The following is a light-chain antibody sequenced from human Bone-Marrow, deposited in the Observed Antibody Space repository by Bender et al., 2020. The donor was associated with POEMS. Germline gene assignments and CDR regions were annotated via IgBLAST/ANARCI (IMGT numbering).Light chain of an antibody. CDR2: DVT. CDR1: NSDIGTYNY. Sequence: QSALTQPASVSGSPGQSITISCTGTNSDIGTYNYVSWYQQHPGQAPKLLIYDVTNRPSGVSNRFSGSKSGNTASLTISGLQAEDEADYYCSSYTRITFEVFGGGTKVTVL. J-gene: IGLJ3*02. CDR3: SSYTRITFEV. V-gene: IGLV2-14*01.